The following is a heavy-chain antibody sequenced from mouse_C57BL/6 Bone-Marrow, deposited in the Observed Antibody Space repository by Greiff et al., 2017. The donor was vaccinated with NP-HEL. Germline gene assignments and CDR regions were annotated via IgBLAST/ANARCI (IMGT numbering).Heavy chain of an antibody. CDR2: IDPSDSYT. V-gene: IGHV1-50*01. CDR3: AREGKWLPWDFDY. Sequence: QVQLQQSGAELVKPGASVKLSCKASGYTFTSYWMQWVKQRPGQGLEWIGEIDPSDSYTNYNQKFKGKATLTVDTSSSTAYMQLSSLTSEDSAVYYCAREGKWLPWDFDYWGQGTTLTVSS. J-gene: IGHJ2*01. D-gene: IGHD2-2*01. CDR1: GYTFTSYW.